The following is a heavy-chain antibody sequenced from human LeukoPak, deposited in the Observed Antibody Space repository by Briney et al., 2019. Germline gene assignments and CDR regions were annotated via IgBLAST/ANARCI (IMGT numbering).Heavy chain of an antibody. V-gene: IGHV3-21*01. Sequence: GGYLRLSCAASGFTFTSYAMSWVRQAPGKGLEWVSSISSSSSYIYYADSVKGRFTISRDNAKNSLYLQMNSLRAEDTAVYYCAREFVVGATFDYWGQGTLVTVSS. D-gene: IGHD1-26*01. CDR2: ISSSSSYI. CDR3: AREFVVGATFDY. CDR1: GFTFTSYA. J-gene: IGHJ4*02.